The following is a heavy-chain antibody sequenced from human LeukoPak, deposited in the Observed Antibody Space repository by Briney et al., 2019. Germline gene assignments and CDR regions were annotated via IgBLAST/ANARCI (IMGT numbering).Heavy chain of an antibody. V-gene: IGHV3-74*01. D-gene: IGHD1-26*01. CDR1: GFTFTDYW. J-gene: IGHJ3*02. Sequence: PGGSLRLSCTTSGFTFTDYWMTWVRQAPGKGLVWVSRINSGGSSTSYADSVKGRFTISRDNAKNTLYLQMNSLRAEDTAVYYCASESGSYLGAFDIWGQGTMVTVSS. CDR2: INSGGSST. CDR3: ASESGSYLGAFDI.